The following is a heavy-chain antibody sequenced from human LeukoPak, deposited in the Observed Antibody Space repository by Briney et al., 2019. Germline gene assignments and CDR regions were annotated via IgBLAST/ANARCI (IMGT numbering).Heavy chain of an antibody. J-gene: IGHJ3*02. Sequence: ASVRVSCKASGYTFTNHGISWVRQAPGQGLEWMGWITTYNGNTNYAQKFQGRVTMTTDTSTSTGYMELRSLRSDDTAVYYCARVHVGGWYFNGAFDIWGQGTMVTVSS. CDR2: ITTYNGNT. V-gene: IGHV1-18*01. CDR1: GYTFTNHG. CDR3: ARVHVGGWYFNGAFDI. D-gene: IGHD6-19*01.